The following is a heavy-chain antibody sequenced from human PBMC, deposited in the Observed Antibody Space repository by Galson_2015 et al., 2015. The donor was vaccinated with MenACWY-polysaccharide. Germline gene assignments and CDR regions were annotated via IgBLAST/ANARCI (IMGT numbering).Heavy chain of an antibody. J-gene: IGHJ4*02. CDR3: ARDRPDSGPGPFDY. V-gene: IGHV3-48*02. CDR1: GFTFSSYR. CDR2: IHAKGNTI. D-gene: IGHD1-26*01. Sequence: SLRLSCAASGFTFSSYRMDWVRQAPGKGLEWLSYIHAKGNTINCADSVKGRFTISRDNAENAVYLQMNSLRDDDTAVYYCARDRPDSGPGPFDYWGQGTLVTVSS.